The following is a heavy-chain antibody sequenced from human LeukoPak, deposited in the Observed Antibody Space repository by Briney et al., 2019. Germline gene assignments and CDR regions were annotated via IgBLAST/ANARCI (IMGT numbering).Heavy chain of an antibody. CDR3: AREASITWPNWLDP. V-gene: IGHV1-18*01. Sequence: ASVKVSCKASGYTFTSYGISRVRQAPGQGLEWMGWISAYNGNTKYAQKLQGRVTMTTDTSTTTAYMELRSLRSDDTAVYYCAREASITWPNWLDPWAQETVLTVSS. J-gene: IGHJ5*02. CDR1: GYTFTSYG. D-gene: IGHD6-13*01. CDR2: ISAYNGNT.